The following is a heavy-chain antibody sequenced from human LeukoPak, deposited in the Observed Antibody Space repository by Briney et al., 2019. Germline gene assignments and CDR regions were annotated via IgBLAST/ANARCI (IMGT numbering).Heavy chain of an antibody. V-gene: IGHV3-13*01. J-gene: IGHJ4*02. CDR1: GFTFSSYG. CDR3: ARGHRDYYDILTGELDY. Sequence: PGGSLRLSCAASGFTFSSYGMHWVRQAPGKGLEWVSAIGTAGDTYYPGSVKGRFTISRENAKNSLYLQMNSLRAGDTAVYYCARGHRDYYDILTGELDYWGQGTLVTVSS. D-gene: IGHD3-9*01. CDR2: IGTAGDT.